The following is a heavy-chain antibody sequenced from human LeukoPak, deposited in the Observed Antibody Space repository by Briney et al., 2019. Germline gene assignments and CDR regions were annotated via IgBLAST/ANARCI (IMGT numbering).Heavy chain of an antibody. D-gene: IGHD2-2*01. CDR2: ISGSGGST. CDR3: ARGLGSSTSRHTFDI. CDR1: GFSFSSYV. V-gene: IGHV3-23*01. Sequence: QTGGSLRLSCAASGFSFSSYVMSWVRQAPGKGLEWVSAISGSGGSTYFADSVKGRFTTSRDNSKNTLYLQMNSLSAEDTAIYYCARGLGSSTSRHTFDIWGQGTMVTVSS. J-gene: IGHJ3*02.